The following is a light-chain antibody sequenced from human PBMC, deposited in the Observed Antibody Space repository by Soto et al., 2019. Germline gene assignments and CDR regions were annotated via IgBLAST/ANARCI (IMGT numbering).Light chain of an antibody. CDR2: WTS. J-gene: IGKJ2*01. Sequence: DLVMTQSPDSLAVSLGERATINCKSSQRVLGTSNNQIYLAWYQQKPGQPPKLLIYWTSTREPGVPARFSGSGSGTYFTLTISSLQAEDVAVYYCQQYYSTPFTFGQGTKREIK. CDR3: QQYYSTPFT. CDR1: QRVLGTSNNQIY. V-gene: IGKV4-1*01.